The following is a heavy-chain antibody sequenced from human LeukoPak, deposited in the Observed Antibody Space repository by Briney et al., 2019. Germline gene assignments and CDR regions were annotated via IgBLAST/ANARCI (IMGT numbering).Heavy chain of an antibody. Sequence: SQTLSLTLAISGDSVSSDNVAWNWIRQSPSGGLEWLGRTYYRSKWYTDYAISVIPRLIITPDTSKNQFSLQLNSVTPEDTAVYYCAREPITMVRGVISRWFDPWGQGTLVTVSS. CDR1: GDSVSSDNVA. CDR2: TYYRSKWYT. CDR3: AREPITMVRGVISRWFDP. D-gene: IGHD3-10*01. J-gene: IGHJ5*02. V-gene: IGHV6-1*01.